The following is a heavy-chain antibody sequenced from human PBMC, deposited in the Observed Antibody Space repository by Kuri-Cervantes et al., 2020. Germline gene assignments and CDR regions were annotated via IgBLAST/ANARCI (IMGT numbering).Heavy chain of an antibody. D-gene: IGHD3-3*01. J-gene: IGHJ4*02. V-gene: IGHV1-46*01. Sequence: ASVKVSCKESGYTFTSYYMHWVRQAPGQGLEWMGIINPSGGSTSYAQKFQGRVTMTRDTSVSTAYMELRRLRSDDTAVYYCARGADHNFWNAYEYYFDNWGQGTLVTVSS. CDR1: GYTFTSYY. CDR3: ARGADHNFWNAYEYYFDN. CDR2: INPSGGST.